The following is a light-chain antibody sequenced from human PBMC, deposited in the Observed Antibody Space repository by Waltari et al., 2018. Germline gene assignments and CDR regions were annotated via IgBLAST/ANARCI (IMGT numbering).Light chain of an antibody. CDR3: QQVNNYPLT. Sequence: IQLTHSPSSLSASVGDRVTITCRASQGIRSYLAWYQQKPEKAPKLLIYAASTLQSGVPSRFSGSGSGTDFTLTISSLQPEDFATYYCQQVNNYPLTFGGGTKVEIK. J-gene: IGKJ4*01. V-gene: IGKV1-9*01. CDR1: QGIRSY. CDR2: AAS.